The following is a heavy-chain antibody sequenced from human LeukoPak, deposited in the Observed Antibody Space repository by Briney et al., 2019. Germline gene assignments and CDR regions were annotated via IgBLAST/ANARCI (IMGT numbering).Heavy chain of an antibody. J-gene: IGHJ3*02. CDR1: GFTVSSNY. Sequence: GGSLRLSCAASGFTVSSNYMSWVRQAPGKGLEWVSVIYSGGSTYYADSVKGRFTISRDNSKNTLYLQMNSLRAEDTAVYYCAKETGSWVAATRAFDIWGQGTMVTVSS. CDR3: AKETGSWVAATRAFDI. CDR2: IYSGGST. D-gene: IGHD2-15*01. V-gene: IGHV3-66*01.